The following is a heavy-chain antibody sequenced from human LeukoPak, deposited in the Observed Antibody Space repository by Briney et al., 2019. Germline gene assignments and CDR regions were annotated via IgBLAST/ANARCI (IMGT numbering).Heavy chain of an antibody. CDR3: ARGIVGATTIDY. CDR1: GFTFSSYG. J-gene: IGHJ4*02. CDR2: IRYDGSNK. V-gene: IGHV3-30*02. D-gene: IGHD1-26*01. Sequence: GGSLRLSCAASGFTFSSYGMHWVRQAPGKGLEWVAFIRYDGSNKYYADSVKGRFTISRDNSKNTLYLRMNSLRAEDTAVYYCARGIVGATTIDYWGQGTLVTVSS.